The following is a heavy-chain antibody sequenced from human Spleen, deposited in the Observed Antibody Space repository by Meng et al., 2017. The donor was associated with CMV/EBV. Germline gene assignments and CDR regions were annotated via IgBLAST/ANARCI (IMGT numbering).Heavy chain of an antibody. Sequence: GESLKISFAASGFTFSSYWMSWVRQAPGKGLEWVANIKQDGSEKYYVDSVKGRFTISRDNAKNSLYLQMNSLRAEDTAVYYCARHWGSGCTDYWGQGTLGTVSS. V-gene: IGHV3-7*01. J-gene: IGHJ4*02. CDR2: IKQDGSEK. D-gene: IGHD2-8*01. CDR3: ARHWGSGCTDY. CDR1: GFTFSSYW.